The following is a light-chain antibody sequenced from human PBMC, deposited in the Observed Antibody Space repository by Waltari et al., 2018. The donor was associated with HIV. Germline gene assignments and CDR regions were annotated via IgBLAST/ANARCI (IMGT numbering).Light chain of an antibody. CDR3: MQTVQTPLT. CDR1: QSLLHSNGYNY. CDR2: LGS. J-gene: IGKJ4*01. V-gene: IGKV2-28*01. Sequence: EPAFISCRSSQSLLHSNGYNYLDWYLQKPGQSPQLLIYLGSNRASGVPDRFSGSGSGTDFTLTISRVEAEDVGVYYCMQTVQTPLTFGGGTKVEI.